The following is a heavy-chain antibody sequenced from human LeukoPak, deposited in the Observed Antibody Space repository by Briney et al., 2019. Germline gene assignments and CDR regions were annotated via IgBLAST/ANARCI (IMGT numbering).Heavy chain of an antibody. CDR3: ARDGYASGSHDY. J-gene: IGHJ4*02. D-gene: IGHD3-10*01. CDR1: GFTLSSYW. V-gene: IGHV3-7*01. Sequence: GGSLRLSCAASGFTLSSYWMSWVRQAPGKGLEWVANIKGDGSEKNYVDSVRGRFTITRDNAKNSLYLQMNSLRPEDMAVYYCARDGYASGSHDYWGQGTQVTVSS. CDR2: IKGDGSEK.